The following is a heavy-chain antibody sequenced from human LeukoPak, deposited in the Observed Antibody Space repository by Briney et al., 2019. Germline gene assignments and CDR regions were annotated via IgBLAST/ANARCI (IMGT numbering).Heavy chain of an antibody. J-gene: IGHJ5*02. V-gene: IGHV4-4*02. CDR1: GGSITSTNY. Sequence: PSETLSLTCGVSGGSITSTNYWTWVRQPPGKGLEWIGEVNLQGSTNYNPSLMGRVAISVDMSENHISLQLTSVTAADTAVYYCAALRGVEPYNWFDPWGQGTLVTVSS. D-gene: IGHD3-10*01. CDR2: VNLQGST. CDR3: AALRGVEPYNWFDP.